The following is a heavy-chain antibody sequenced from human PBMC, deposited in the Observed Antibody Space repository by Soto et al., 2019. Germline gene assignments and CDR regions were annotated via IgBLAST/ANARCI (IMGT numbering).Heavy chain of an antibody. J-gene: IGHJ4*02. Sequence: QVQLVESGGGVVQPGRSLRLSCAASGFTFSSYAMHWVRQAPGKGLEWVAVISYDGSNKYYADSVKGRFTISRDNSKNTLYLQMNSLRAEDTAVYYCARAYEGEYFGYWGQGTLVTVSS. V-gene: IGHV3-30-3*01. CDR2: ISYDGSNK. CDR3: ARAYEGEYFGY. CDR1: GFTFSSYA. D-gene: IGHD3-16*01.